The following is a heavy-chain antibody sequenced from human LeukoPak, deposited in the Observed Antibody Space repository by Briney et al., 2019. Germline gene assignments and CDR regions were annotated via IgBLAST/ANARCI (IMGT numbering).Heavy chain of an antibody. J-gene: IGHJ4*02. CDR2: IYYSGST. Sequence: SETLSLTCTVSGGSISSSSYYWGWIRQPPGKGLEWIGSIYYSGSTYYNPSLKSRVTISVDTSKNQFSLKLSSVTAADTAVYYCARAPSGYPGYWGQGTLVTVSS. CDR1: GGSISSSSYY. D-gene: IGHD5-12*01. CDR3: ARAPSGYPGY. V-gene: IGHV4-39*07.